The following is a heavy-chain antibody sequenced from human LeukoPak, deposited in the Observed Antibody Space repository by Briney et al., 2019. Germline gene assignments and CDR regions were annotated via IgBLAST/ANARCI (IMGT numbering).Heavy chain of an antibody. CDR3: ARARVTGTPNAFDI. Sequence: KTSETLSLTCTVSGGSISSDYWSWIRQPPGKGLEWIGYIFYSGSTNYSPVLRSRVSISVDMSKSQFSLKLSSVTAADTAVYFCARARVTGTPNAFDIWGQGTMVTVSS. D-gene: IGHD1-7*01. J-gene: IGHJ3*02. CDR2: IFYSGST. CDR1: GGSISSDY. V-gene: IGHV4-59*01.